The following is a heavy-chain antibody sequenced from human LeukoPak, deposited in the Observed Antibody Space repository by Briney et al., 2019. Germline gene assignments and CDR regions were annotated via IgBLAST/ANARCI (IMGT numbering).Heavy chain of an antibody. CDR2: ISAYNGDT. D-gene: IGHD6-19*01. Sequence: VASVKVSCKASGYTFTSYGITWVRQAPGQGLEWMGWISAYNGDTKYAQKLQGRVTMTTDTSTRTAYMELRSLRSDDTAVYYCARDPSNSSGWYIYFDYWGQGTLVAVSS. J-gene: IGHJ4*02. CDR3: ARDPSNSSGWYIYFDY. V-gene: IGHV1-18*01. CDR1: GYTFTSYG.